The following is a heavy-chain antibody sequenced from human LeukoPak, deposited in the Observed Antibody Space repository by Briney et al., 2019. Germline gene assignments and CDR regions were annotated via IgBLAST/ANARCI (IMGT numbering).Heavy chain of an antibody. CDR1: GFTFDDYA. D-gene: IGHD4-11*01. J-gene: IGHJ4*02. CDR3: AKDKVTAPVAYYFDY. CDR2: ISGDGGST. Sequence: LPGGSLRLSCAASGFTFDDYAMHWVRQAPGKGLEWVSLISGDGGSTYYADSVKGRFTISRDNSKNSPYLQMNSLRTEDTALYYCAKDKVTAPVAYYFDYWGQGTLVTVSS. V-gene: IGHV3-43*02.